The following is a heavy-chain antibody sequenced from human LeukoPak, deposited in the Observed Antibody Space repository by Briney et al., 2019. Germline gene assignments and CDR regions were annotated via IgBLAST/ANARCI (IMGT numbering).Heavy chain of an antibody. CDR2: ISWDGGST. CDR3: AKDSLGSRYFDWLLSSAPFGFFDY. CDR1: GFTFDDYA. D-gene: IGHD3-9*01. V-gene: IGHV3-43D*03. Sequence: PGGSLRLSCAASGFTFDDYAMHWVRQAPGKGLEWVSLISWDGGSTYYADSVKGRFTISRDNSKNSLYLQMNSLRAEDTALYYCAKDSLGSRYFDWLLSSAPFGFFDYWGQGTLVTVSS. J-gene: IGHJ4*02.